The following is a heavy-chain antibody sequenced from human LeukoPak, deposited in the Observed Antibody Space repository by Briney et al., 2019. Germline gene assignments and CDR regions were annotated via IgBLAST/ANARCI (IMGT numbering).Heavy chain of an antibody. CDR1: GYTLTELS. CDR3: ARDGSAAEYYFDY. D-gene: IGHD6-13*01. V-gene: IGHV1-46*01. Sequence: ASVKVSCKVSGYTLTELSMHWVRQAPGQGLEWMGIINPSGGSTSYAQKFQGRVTMTRDTSTSTVYMELSSLRSEDTAVYYCARDGSAAEYYFDYWGQGTLVTVSS. J-gene: IGHJ4*02. CDR2: INPSGGST.